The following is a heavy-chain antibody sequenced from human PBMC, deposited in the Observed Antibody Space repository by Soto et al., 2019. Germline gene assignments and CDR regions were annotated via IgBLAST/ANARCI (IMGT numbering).Heavy chain of an antibody. CDR3: ARDCSSTSCYREFYYCYGMDV. V-gene: IGHV3-7*05. D-gene: IGHD2-2*01. CDR2: IKQDGSEN. Sequence: EVQLVESGGGLVQPGGSLRLSCAASGFTFSSYWMSWVRQAPGKGLEWVANIKQDGSENYYVDSVKGRFTISRDNAKNSLYLQMNSLRAEDTAVYYCARDCSSTSCYREFYYCYGMDVWGQGTTVTVSS. J-gene: IGHJ6*02. CDR1: GFTFSSYW.